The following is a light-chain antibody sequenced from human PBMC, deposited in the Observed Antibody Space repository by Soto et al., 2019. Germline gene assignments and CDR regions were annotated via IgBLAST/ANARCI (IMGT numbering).Light chain of an antibody. CDR2: GAS. J-gene: IGKJ1*01. CDR1: QSINGW. CDR3: LQDRTHFWA. Sequence: DIQLTQSPSTLSASVGDRVTITCRASQSINGWLAWYQQKPGQAPNLLIYGASTLQSGVPSRFAGSGSGTDFTLTISGLQPEDYASYFCLQDRTHFWAFGQGTKVEVK. V-gene: IGKV1-5*01.